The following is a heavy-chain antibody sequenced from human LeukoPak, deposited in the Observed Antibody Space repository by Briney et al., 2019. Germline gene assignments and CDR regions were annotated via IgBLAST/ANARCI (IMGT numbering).Heavy chain of an antibody. CDR3: ARSNYGGKRWFDP. Sequence: ASVKVSCKASEYTFTSYDINWVRQATGQGLEWMGWMNPNSGNTGYAHKFQGRVTMTRDTSTSTAYMELSGLTSEDTAVYFCARSNYGGKRWFDPWGQGTLVIVSS. CDR1: EYTFTSYD. J-gene: IGHJ5*02. CDR2: MNPNSGNT. D-gene: IGHD4-23*01. V-gene: IGHV1-8*01.